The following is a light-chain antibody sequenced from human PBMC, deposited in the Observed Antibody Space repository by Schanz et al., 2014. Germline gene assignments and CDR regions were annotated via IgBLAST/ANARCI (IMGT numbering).Light chain of an antibody. CDR1: ISDIGGYDF. J-gene: IGLJ2*01. CDR3: SSYTTNSTVI. V-gene: IGLV2-14*01. CDR2: DVN. Sequence: QSALTQPASVSGSPGQSITISCTGTISDIGGYDFVSWYQKHPGRAPELIIYDVNTRPSGVPDRFSGSKSGNTASLTVSGLQAEDEADYYCSSYTTNSTVIFGGGTKLTVL.